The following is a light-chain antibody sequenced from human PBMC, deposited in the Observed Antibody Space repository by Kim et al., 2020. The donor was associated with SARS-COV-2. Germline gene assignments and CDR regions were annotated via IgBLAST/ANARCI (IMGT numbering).Light chain of an antibody. CDR1: SSNIGSYS. J-gene: IGLJ3*02. V-gene: IGLV1-47*01. Sequence: ELTQPPSTSGTPGQRVTISCSGSSSNIGSYSVYWYQQVPGTAPKVLIYRNNQRPSGVPDRFSGSRSGTTASLAISGLRSEDEGNYYCAAWDDSLNGAVFGGGTQL. CDR3: AAWDDSLNGAV. CDR2: RNN.